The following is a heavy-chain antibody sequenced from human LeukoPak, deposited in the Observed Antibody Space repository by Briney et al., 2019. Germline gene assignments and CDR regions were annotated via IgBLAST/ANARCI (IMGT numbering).Heavy chain of an antibody. Sequence: GGSLRLSCAASGFTFSSYSMNWVRQAPGKGLEWVSSISSSSSYIYYADSVKGRFTISRDNAKNSLYLQMNSLRAEDTAVYYCARDSSRRDFWSGYYPFDPWGQGTLVTVSS. CDR1: GFTFSSYS. D-gene: IGHD3-3*01. J-gene: IGHJ5*02. CDR2: ISSSSSYI. CDR3: ARDSSRRDFWSGYYPFDP. V-gene: IGHV3-21*01.